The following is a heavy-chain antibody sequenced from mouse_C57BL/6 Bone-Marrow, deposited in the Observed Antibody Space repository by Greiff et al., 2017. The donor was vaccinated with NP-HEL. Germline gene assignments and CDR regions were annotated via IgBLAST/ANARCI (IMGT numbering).Heavy chain of an antibody. J-gene: IGHJ1*03. D-gene: IGHD1-1*01. CDR1: GYTFTSYW. CDR2: IYPGSGST. V-gene: IGHV1-55*01. Sequence: QVQLQQPGAELVKPGASVKMSCKASGYTFTSYWITWVKQRPGQGLEWIGDIYPGSGSTNYNEKFKSKATLTVDTSSSTAYMQLSSLTSEDSAVYYCSRDPYYDGSSRGYFDVWGTGTTVTVSS. CDR3: SRDPYYDGSSRGYFDV.